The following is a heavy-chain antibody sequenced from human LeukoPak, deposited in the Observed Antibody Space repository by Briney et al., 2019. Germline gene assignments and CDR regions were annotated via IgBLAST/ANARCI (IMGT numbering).Heavy chain of an antibody. CDR1: GFTFSSYW. V-gene: IGHV3-7*01. J-gene: IGHJ4*02. D-gene: IGHD6-19*01. CDR3: ARDPAYSSGWVQGHDY. Sequence: GGSLRLSCAASGFTFSSYWMSWVRQAPGKGGEWVANIKQDGSEKYYGDSVKGRFTISRDNAKNSLYLQMNSLRAEDTAVYYCARDPAYSSGWVQGHDYWGQGTLVTVSS. CDR2: IKQDGSEK.